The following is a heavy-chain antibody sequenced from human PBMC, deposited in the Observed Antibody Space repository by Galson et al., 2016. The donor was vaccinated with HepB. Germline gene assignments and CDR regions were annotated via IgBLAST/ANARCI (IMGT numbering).Heavy chain of an antibody. CDR1: GLTVSTNY. CDR3: VKHVGGSTRAAFDI. D-gene: IGHD3-16*01. Sequence: SLRLSCAASGLTVSTNYMSWVRQAPGKGLEWVSVFFSGGGAYYADSVKGRFTISRDNSKNTLYLQMDSLSAEDTAVHHCVKHVGGSTRAAFDIWGQGTMVTVSS. V-gene: IGHV3-66*04. J-gene: IGHJ3*02. CDR2: FFSGGGA.